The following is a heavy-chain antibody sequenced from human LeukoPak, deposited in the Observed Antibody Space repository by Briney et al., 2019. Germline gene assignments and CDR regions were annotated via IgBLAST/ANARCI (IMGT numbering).Heavy chain of an antibody. D-gene: IGHD6-19*01. V-gene: IGHV3-23*01. CDR2: IRGSGDNT. J-gene: IGHJ4*02. CDR3: AKGYSSGWYYFDY. CDR1: GFTFSKYA. Sequence: GGSLRLSCAASGFTFSKYAMSWVRQAPGKGLEWISGIRGSGDNTNYADSVKGRFTLSTDTSRNTLYLQMNSLRAEDTALYYCAKGYSSGWYYFDYWGQGTLVTVSS.